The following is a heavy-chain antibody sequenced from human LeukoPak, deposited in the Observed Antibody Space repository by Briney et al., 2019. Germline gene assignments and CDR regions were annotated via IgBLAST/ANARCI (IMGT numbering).Heavy chain of an antibody. Sequence: SETLSLTCTVSGGSISSSSYYWGWIRQPPGKGLEWIGSIYYTGSTYYNPSLNSRVTISVDTSKNQFSLKVSSVTAADTAVYYCVRRASGWWTFDYWGQGTLVTVSS. J-gene: IGHJ4*02. CDR3: VRRASGWWTFDY. CDR1: GGSISSSSYY. CDR2: IYYTGST. V-gene: IGHV4-39*01. D-gene: IGHD6-19*01.